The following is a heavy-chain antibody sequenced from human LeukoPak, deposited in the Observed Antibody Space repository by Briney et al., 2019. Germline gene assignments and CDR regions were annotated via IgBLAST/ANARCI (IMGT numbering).Heavy chain of an antibody. CDR2: IYYSGST. Sequence: SETLSLTRTVSGGSISSYYWSWIRQPPGKGLEWIGYIYYSGSTNYNPSLKSRVTISVDTSKNQFSLKLSSVTAADTAVYYCARGSPGGPLTMDVWGQGTTVTVSS. D-gene: IGHD2-8*02. J-gene: IGHJ6*02. V-gene: IGHV4-59*01. CDR1: GGSISSYY. CDR3: ARGSPGGPLTMDV.